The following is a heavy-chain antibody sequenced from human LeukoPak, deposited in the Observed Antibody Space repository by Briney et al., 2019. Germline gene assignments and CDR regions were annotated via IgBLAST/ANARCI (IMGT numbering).Heavy chain of an antibody. CDR2: LYHGGST. V-gene: IGHV3-66*01. CDR3: ATRRFGELTY. CDR1: GAIVRSNY. Sequence: PGGSLRLSCVGSGAIVRSNYMTWVRQAPGKGLEWVSILYHGGSTYYADSVKGRFSISRDTSKNTLYLQMNSLRVEDTAVYYCATRRFGELTYWGQGTLVTVSS. D-gene: IGHD3-10*01. J-gene: IGHJ4*02.